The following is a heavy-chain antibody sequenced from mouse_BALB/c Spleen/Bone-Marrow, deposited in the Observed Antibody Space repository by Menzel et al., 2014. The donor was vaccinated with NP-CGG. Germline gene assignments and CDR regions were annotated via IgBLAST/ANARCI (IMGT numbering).Heavy chain of an antibody. V-gene: IGHV1S135*01. CDR1: GYSFTDYN. J-gene: IGHJ3*01. CDR3: ARPLYYDYGFAY. Sequence: VQLQQSGPELVKPGASVKVSCKASGYSFTDYNMYWVKQSHGKSLEWIGYIDPYIDGTSYNQKFRGKATLTVDKSSSTAFMHLNSLTSEDSAVYYCARPLYYDYGFAYRGQGTLVTVST. D-gene: IGHD2-4*01. CDR2: IDPYIDGT.